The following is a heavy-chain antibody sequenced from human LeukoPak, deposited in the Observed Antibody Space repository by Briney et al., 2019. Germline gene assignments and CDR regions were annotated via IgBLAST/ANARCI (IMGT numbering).Heavy chain of an antibody. V-gene: IGHV5-51*01. Sequence: GESLEISFKGSGYSFTSYWIGWVRPMPGKGLGWMGIIYPGDSDTRYSPSFQGQVTISADKSIITAYLQWSSLKASDTAMYCCARHGFGTYGDYHYWGQGTLVTVSS. D-gene: IGHD4-17*01. CDR1: GYSFTSYW. CDR3: ARHGFGTYGDYHY. J-gene: IGHJ4*02. CDR2: IYPGDSDT.